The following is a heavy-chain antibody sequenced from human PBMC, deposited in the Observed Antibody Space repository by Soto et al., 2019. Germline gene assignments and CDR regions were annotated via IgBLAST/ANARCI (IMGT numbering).Heavy chain of an antibody. J-gene: IGHJ6*02. V-gene: IGHV2-26*01. CDR3: ARSKDTYYDFWSGPGNGMDV. CDR1: GLSLSNAKLG. CDR2: IFSNDDK. D-gene: IGHD3-3*01. Sequence: SGPTLVNPTETLTLTCTVSGLSLSNAKLGVSWIRQPPGKALEWLAHIFSNDDKSYSTSLDRRLTISKDTSKSQVVLTMTNMDPVDTATYYCARSKDTYYDFWSGPGNGMDVWGQGTTVTVSS.